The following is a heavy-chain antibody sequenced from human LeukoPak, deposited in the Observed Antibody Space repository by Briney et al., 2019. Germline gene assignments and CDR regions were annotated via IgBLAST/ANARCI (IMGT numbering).Heavy chain of an antibody. CDR1: GFTVGSTY. Sequence: GGSLRLSCAASGFTVGSTYLTWVRQAPGKGLEWLPVIYSGGYTYYADSVKGRFFISRDISENMVYLQMNSLSVEDTAVYFCARGRPAHYFDSWGPGTLVTVS. CDR2: IYSGGYT. D-gene: IGHD6-6*01. CDR3: ARGRPAHYFDS. V-gene: IGHV3-66*01. J-gene: IGHJ4*02.